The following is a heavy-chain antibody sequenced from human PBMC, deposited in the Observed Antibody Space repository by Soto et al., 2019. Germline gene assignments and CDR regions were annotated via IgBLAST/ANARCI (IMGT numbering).Heavy chain of an antibody. CDR3: ARAKDRYYFDY. CDR2: IIPIFGTA. V-gene: IGHV1-69*01. D-gene: IGHD2-15*01. CDR1: GGTLSSYA. Sequence: VQLVQSGAEVKKPGSSVKVSCKASGGTLSSYAISLVRQAPGQGLEWMVGIIPIFGTANYAQKFQGRVTITADDSTSTAYMELSSLRSEDTAVYYCARAKDRYYFDYWGQGTLVTVSS. J-gene: IGHJ4*02.